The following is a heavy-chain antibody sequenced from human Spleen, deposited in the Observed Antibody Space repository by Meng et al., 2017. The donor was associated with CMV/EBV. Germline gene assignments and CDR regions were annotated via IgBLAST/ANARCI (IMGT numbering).Heavy chain of an antibody. CDR2: IHYSGST. CDR1: GASITVVGSS. D-gene: IGHD3-16*02. J-gene: IGHJ4*02. V-gene: IGHV4-31*03. Sequence: SPVSGASITVVGSSWRCPRPFPGKGLEWIGYIHYSGSTSYNPSLKSRVIISSDTSKNQFSLRLTSVTAADTAVYYCARDVSLAAYFDYWGQGTLVTVSS. CDR3: ARDVSLAAYFDY.